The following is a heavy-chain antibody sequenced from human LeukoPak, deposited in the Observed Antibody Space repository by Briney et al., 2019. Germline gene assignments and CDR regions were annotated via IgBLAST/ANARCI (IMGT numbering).Heavy chain of an antibody. Sequence: PGGSXXXXXXXXXXTFSSYAMSWVRQAPGKGLEWVSAISGSGGSTYYADSVKGRFTISRDNSKNTLYLQMNSLRAEDTAVYYCAKTDIVVVPAAMRGYYFDYWGQGTLVTVSS. CDR3: AKTDIVVVPAAMRGYYFDY. V-gene: IGHV3-23*01. D-gene: IGHD2-2*01. CDR1: XXTFSSYA. J-gene: IGHJ4*02. CDR2: ISGSGGST.